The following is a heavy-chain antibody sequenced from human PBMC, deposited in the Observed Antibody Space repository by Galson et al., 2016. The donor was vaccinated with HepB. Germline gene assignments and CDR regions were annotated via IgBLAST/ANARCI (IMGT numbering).Heavy chain of an antibody. CDR1: GYSFTTYW. CDR3: ARRARLALASGSDY. CDR2: IYPLDSDT. D-gene: IGHD6-19*01. Sequence: QSGAEVKKSGESPKISCKGSGYSFTTYWIAWVRQMPGRGLQWMGMIYPLDSDTRYSPSFQGHVTIAADKSTGTAYLQWSSLKASDTAMYYCARRARLALASGSDYWGQGTLVTVSS. V-gene: IGHV5-51*01. J-gene: IGHJ4*02.